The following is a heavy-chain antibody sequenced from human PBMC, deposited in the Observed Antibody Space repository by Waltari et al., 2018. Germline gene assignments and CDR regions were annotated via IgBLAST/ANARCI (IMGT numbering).Heavy chain of an antibody. CDR1: GYSISSGYY. Sequence: QVQLQESGPGLVKPSETLSLTCAVSGYSISSGYYWGWIRQPPGKGLEWIGSIYHSGRTSYHPSLKSRVTISVDTSKNQFSLKLSSVTAADTAVYYWACCGGTTYYDFWSGPHPGWYMDVWGKGTTVTVSS. CDR3: ACCGGTTYYDFWSGPHPGWYMDV. D-gene: IGHD3-3*01. J-gene: IGHJ6*03. V-gene: IGHV4-38-2*01. CDR2: IYHSGRT.